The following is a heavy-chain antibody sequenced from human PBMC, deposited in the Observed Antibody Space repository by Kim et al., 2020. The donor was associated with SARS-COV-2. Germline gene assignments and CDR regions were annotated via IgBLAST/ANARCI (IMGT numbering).Heavy chain of an antibody. CDR3: ARGAGGSSLNYYMDV. J-gene: IGHJ6*03. Sequence: QKLQGRVTMTTDTSTSTAYMELRSLRSDDTAVYYCARGAGGSSLNYYMDVWGKGTTVTVSS. V-gene: IGHV1-18*01. D-gene: IGHD6-13*01.